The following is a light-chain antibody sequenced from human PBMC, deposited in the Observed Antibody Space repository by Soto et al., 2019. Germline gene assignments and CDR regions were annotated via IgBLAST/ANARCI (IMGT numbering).Light chain of an antibody. Sequence: QSALTQPRSVSGSPGQSDTISCTGTSSDVGGYNYVSWYQQNPGKAPKLMIYDVSKRPSGVSDRFSGSKSANTASLIISGLQAEDEADYYCCSYAGNTLVVFGGGTKVTVL. CDR2: DVS. CDR3: CSYAGNTLVV. J-gene: IGLJ2*01. CDR1: SSDVGGYNY. V-gene: IGLV2-11*01.